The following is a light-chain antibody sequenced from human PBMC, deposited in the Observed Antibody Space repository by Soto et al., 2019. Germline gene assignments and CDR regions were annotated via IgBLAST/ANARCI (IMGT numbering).Light chain of an antibody. J-gene: IGLJ2*01. Sequence: QSALTQPASVSGSPGQSITISCTGTSSDVGGYNYVSWYQQHPGKAPKLMIYDVSNRPSGVSNRFSGSKSGNTASLTSSGLQAEDEADYYCSSYTSSMLVFGGGTKLTVL. CDR1: SSDVGGYNY. CDR3: SSYTSSMLV. V-gene: IGLV2-14*01. CDR2: DVS.